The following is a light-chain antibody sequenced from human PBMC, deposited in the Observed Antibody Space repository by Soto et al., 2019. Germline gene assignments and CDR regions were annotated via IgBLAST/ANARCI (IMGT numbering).Light chain of an antibody. CDR3: SSYASSSTLV. V-gene: IGLV2-14*01. J-gene: IGLJ1*01. CDR1: SSDVGGYNY. CDR2: DVT. Sequence: QSVLTQPASVSGSPGQSITISCTGTSSDVGGYNYVSWYQQYPGKVPKLMIFDVTYRPSGVSNRFSGSKSGNTASLTISGLQAEDEADYYCSSYASSSTLVFGTGTKVTVL.